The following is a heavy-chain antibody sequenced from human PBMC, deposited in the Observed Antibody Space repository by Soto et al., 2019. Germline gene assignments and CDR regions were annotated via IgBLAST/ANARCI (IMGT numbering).Heavy chain of an antibody. J-gene: IGHJ5*02. Sequence: PSETLSLTCTVSGGSISSYYWSWIRQPSGKGLKRIGYIYYSGRTNYNPSLKSRVTISVDTSKNQFSLKLSSVTAADTAVYYCARPKELGYCSSTSCLIGWFDPWGQGSLVTVSS. D-gene: IGHD2-2*01. CDR1: GGSISSYY. CDR3: ARPKELGYCSSTSCLIGWFDP. V-gene: IGHV4-59*08. CDR2: IYYSGRT.